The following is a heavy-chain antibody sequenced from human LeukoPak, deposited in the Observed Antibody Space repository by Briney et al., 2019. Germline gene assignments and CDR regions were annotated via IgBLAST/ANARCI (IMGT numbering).Heavy chain of an antibody. CDR3: ARDKPSSFGYSSSWAFDY. Sequence: ASVKVSCKASGYTFTSYYMHWVRQAPGQGLEWMGIINPIGGSTSYAQKFQGRVTMTRDTSTSTVYMELSSLRSEDTAVYYCARDKPSSFGYSSSWAFDYWGQGTLVTVSS. J-gene: IGHJ4*02. V-gene: IGHV1-46*01. CDR1: GYTFTSYY. CDR2: INPIGGST. D-gene: IGHD6-13*01.